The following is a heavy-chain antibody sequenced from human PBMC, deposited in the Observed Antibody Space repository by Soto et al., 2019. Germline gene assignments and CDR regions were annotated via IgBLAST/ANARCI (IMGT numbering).Heavy chain of an antibody. CDR2: IKHDGSVQ. V-gene: IGHV3-7*03. Sequence: RLSCEASGFTFSGYWMSWVRQAPGKELGWVADIKHDGSVQYYVDSVKGRFTISRDNAKKLLYLQMNGLRAEDTALYYCARATYSNAWYRFDLWGQGTLVTVSS. D-gene: IGHD4-4*01. J-gene: IGHJ4*02. CDR3: ARATYSNAWYRFDL. CDR1: GFTFSGYW.